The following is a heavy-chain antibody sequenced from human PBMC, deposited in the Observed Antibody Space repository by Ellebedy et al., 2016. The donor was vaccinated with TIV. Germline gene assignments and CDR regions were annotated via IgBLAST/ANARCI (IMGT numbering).Heavy chain of an antibody. V-gene: IGHV1-2*02. J-gene: IGHJ4*02. CDR1: GYTFTDDH. CDR2: ISPSSGGT. CDR3: ASRRNDVVTGPLQPIDR. D-gene: IGHD3-9*01. Sequence: AASVKVSCKASGYTFTDDHMHWVRQAPGQGLEWMGWISPSSGGTYYSQKFHGRVTMTRDTSINTVFLELSRLRSDDTAVYYCASRRNDVVTGPLQPIDRWGQGTLVTVSS.